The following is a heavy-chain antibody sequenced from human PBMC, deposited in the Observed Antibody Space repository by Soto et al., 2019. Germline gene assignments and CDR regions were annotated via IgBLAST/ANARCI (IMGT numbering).Heavy chain of an antibody. CDR2: INPNSGAT. CDR1: GYTFTGYY. J-gene: IGHJ5*02. CDR3: ARAGGSGRVVYNWFDP. Sequence: QVQLVQSGAEVKKPGASVKVSCKASGYTFTGYYMHWVRQAPGQGLEWMGWINPNSGATNYAQKFQDRVTMPRDTSISTAYMELSRLRSDDTAVYYCARAGGSGRVVYNWFDPWGQGTLVTVSS. D-gene: IGHD3-10*01. V-gene: IGHV1-2*02.